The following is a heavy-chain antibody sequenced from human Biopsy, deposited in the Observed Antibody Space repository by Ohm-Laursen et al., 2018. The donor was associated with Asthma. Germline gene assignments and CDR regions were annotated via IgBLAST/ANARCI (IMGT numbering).Heavy chain of an antibody. D-gene: IGHD5-12*01. Sequence: SVKVSCKASGDSFSNYTISWVRQAPGQGLEWMGGLIPVLGTPDHAQMFEGRVTITADESTSTAYKELSSLSSEDTAVYYCARGYSGSDRIVYYYSGLEVWGQGTTVTVSS. CDR1: GDSFSNYT. CDR3: ARGYSGSDRIVYYYSGLEV. CDR2: LIPVLGTP. J-gene: IGHJ6*02. V-gene: IGHV1-69*13.